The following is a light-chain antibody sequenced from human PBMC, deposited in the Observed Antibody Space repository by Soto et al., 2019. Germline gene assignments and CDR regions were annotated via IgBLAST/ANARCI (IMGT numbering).Light chain of an antibody. J-gene: IGKJ1*01. Sequence: IQMTQSPSTLSASVGDRVTVACRASQSVNTWLAWYQKKPGKAPKLLIYDASSVQSGVPSRFSGSGSGTEFTLTISSLQPDDFATYYCQQYNSDWGFGQGTKVEIK. V-gene: IGKV1-5*01. CDR2: DAS. CDR3: QQYNSDWG. CDR1: QSVNTW.